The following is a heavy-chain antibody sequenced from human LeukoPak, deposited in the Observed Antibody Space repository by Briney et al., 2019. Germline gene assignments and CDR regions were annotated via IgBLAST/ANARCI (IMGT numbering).Heavy chain of an antibody. D-gene: IGHD1-14*01. J-gene: IGHJ4*02. Sequence: GGSLRLSCAASGFTFSSYAMHWVRQAPGKGLEWVAVISYDGSNKYYADSVKGRFTISRDNSKNTLYLQMNSLKTEDTAVYYCTTIYAYWGQGTLVTVSS. V-gene: IGHV3-30*04. CDR3: TTIYAY. CDR1: GFTFSSYA. CDR2: ISYDGSNK.